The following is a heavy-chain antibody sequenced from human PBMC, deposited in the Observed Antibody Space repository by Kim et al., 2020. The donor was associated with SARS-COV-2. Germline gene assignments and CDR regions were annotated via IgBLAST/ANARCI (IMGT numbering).Heavy chain of an antibody. V-gene: IGHV3-64D*06. CDR1: GFTFSSYA. D-gene: IGHD3-10*01. CDR3: VRIGEFNVFDY. Sequence: GGSLRLSCSASGFTFSSYAMHWVRQAPGKGLEYVSAISSNGGSTYYADSVKGRFTISRDNSKNTLYLQMSSLRAEDTAVYYCVRIGEFNVFDYWGQGTLVTVSS. CDR2: ISSNGGST. J-gene: IGHJ4*02.